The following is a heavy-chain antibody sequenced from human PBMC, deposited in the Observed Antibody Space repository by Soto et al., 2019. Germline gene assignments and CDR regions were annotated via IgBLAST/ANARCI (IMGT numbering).Heavy chain of an antibody. CDR3: ARVGGCYAALD. CDR2: ISGGSGGTI. CDR1: GFTFSDHY. V-gene: IGHV3-11*01. J-gene: IGHJ4*02. Sequence: QAQLVESGGGLVKPGTSLRLSCAASGFTFSDHYMSWNRQAPGKGLEWVSYISGGSGGTIFYTDSVKGRFTISRDNAKNSLYLQMNSLRADDTAISYCARVGGCYAALDWGQGILVTVSS. D-gene: IGHD2-21*01.